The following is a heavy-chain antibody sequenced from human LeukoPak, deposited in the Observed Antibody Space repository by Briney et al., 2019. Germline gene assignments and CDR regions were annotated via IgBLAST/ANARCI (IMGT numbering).Heavy chain of an antibody. CDR2: IFPGESHI. Sequence: GESLKISCKGFGYSFRDYWIGWVRQMPGKDLEWMGIIFPGESHINYSPTFEGRVTISADESINTAYLQWSSLTASDTATYYCATYNLMGCRNGNCYRSFFYYGMDVWGQGTAVTVSS. V-gene: IGHV5-51*01. J-gene: IGHJ6*02. CDR3: ATYNLMGCRNGNCYRSFFYYGMDV. D-gene: IGHD2-21*01. CDR1: GYSFRDYW.